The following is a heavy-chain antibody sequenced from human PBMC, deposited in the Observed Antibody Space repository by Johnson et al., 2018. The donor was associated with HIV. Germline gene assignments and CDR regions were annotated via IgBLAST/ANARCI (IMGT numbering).Heavy chain of an antibody. V-gene: IGHV3-11*04. D-gene: IGHD3-3*01. CDR1: GFTFSDYY. Sequence: QVQLVESGGCLVKPGGSMRLSCAASGFTFSDYYMSWIRQAPGKGLAWVSYISSSGSTIYYADSVKGRVTIARANAKNSLYIQMNSLRPDDTALYFRAGERGTTADFWSASKGMRNAFDIWGQGTMVTVSS. CDR2: ISSSGSTI. J-gene: IGHJ3*02. CDR3: AGERGTTADFWSASKGMRNAFDI.